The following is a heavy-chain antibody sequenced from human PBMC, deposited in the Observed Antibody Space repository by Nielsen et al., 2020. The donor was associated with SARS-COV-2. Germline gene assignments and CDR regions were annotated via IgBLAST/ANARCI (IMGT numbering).Heavy chain of an antibody. Sequence: WIRQPPGKGLEWIGYVFYNGATRYNPSLQGRVAISLDWASYQSSLNLSAATAADTAVYYCARGGTIRTWDAWGRGTLVTVSS. CDR3: ARGGTIRTWDA. J-gene: IGHJ5*02. D-gene: IGHD1-7*01. CDR2: VFYNGAT. V-gene: IGHV4-59*01.